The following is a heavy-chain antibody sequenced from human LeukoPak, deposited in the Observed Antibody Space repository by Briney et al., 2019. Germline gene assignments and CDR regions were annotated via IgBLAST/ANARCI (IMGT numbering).Heavy chain of an antibody. J-gene: IGHJ6*03. CDR3: ARLRAYCGGDCYSGYYYYMDV. CDR2: INHSGST. V-gene: IGHV4-34*01. CDR1: GGSFSGYY. D-gene: IGHD2-21*02. Sequence: SETLSLTCAVYGGSFSGYYWSWIRQPPGKGLEWIGEINHSGSTNYNPSLKSRVTISVDTSKNQFSLKLSSVTAADTAVYYCARLRAYCGGDCYSGYYYYMDVWGKGTTVTISS.